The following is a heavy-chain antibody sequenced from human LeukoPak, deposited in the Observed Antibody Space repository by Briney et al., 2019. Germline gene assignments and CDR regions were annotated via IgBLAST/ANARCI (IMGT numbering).Heavy chain of an antibody. CDR1: GFTFSSYL. J-gene: IGHJ6*03. CDR3: VRDYHYYIDV. CDR2: IYNDGSST. Sequence: GGSLRLSCVASGFTFSSYLMQWVRQTPGKGLVSVSYIYNDGSSTSYADSVKGRFTISRDNAKNTLYLQMNSLRAEDTAIYYCVRDYHYYIDVWGKGTTVIVSS. V-gene: IGHV3-74*01.